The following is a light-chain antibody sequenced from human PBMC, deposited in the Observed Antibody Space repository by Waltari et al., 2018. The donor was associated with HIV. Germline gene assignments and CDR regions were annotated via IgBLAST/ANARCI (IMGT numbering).Light chain of an antibody. Sequence: DIVLTQSPATLSLSPGERATLSCRVSQSVGTFLAWDQQKPGQAPRPLIHDASKRASGLPAMFRGSGSGTDLPLTLSSLEPEDFAIYHWQQRGGWPQSFGQGTKLEIK. CDR1: QSVGTF. J-gene: IGKJ2*03. CDR3: QQRGGWPQS. CDR2: DAS. V-gene: IGKV3-11*01.